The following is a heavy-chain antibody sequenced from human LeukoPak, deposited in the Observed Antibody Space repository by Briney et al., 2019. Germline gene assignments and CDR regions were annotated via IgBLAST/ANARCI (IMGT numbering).Heavy chain of an antibody. CDR2: IFQSGSA. CDR1: GDSISSSNW. V-gene: IGHV4-4*02. D-gene: IGHD5-24*01. Sequence: SETLSLTCAVSGDSISSSNWWSWVRQPPGMGLEWVGEIFQSGSANYNPSLKSRVTISVDKSKNQFSLNLRSVTAADTAVYYCARNPRDGHTFDYWGQGTLVTVSS. J-gene: IGHJ4*02. CDR3: ARNPRDGHTFDY.